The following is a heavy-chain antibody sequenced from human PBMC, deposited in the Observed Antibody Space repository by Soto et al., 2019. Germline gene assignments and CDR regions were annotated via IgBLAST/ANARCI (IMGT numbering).Heavy chain of an antibody. CDR2: ISGSADST. V-gene: IGHV3-23*01. J-gene: IGHJ6*03. CDR1: GFTFSNYA. D-gene: IGHD3-10*01. CDR3: AKVPFSGYFHCLDV. Sequence: GGSLRLSCAASGFTFSNYAMSWVRQAPGKGLEWVSVISGSADSTHYADSVKGRFTSPSDNSQNTLYLQMNSLRAEDTAVYYCAKVPFSGYFHCLDVWGKGTTVTVSS.